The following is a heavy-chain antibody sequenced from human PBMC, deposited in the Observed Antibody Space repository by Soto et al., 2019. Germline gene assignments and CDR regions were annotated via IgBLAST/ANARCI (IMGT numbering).Heavy chain of an antibody. CDR1: GFTFSSYG. J-gene: IGHJ4*02. CDR2: IYNDGTYS. V-gene: IGHV3-74*01. CDR3: TRGPRPISAGTGAY. Sequence: PGGSRRLSCAASGFTFSSYGMHWVRQAPGKGLVWISRIYNDGTYSDYADSVRGRFTISRDNVNDTLYLQMNNLRAEDSGLYYCTRGPRPISAGTGAYWGQGTQVTSPQ. D-gene: IGHD6-19*01.